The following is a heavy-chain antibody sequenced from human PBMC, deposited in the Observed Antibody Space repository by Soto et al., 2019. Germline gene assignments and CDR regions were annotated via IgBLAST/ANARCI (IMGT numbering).Heavy chain of an antibody. V-gene: IGHV4-4*02. CDR3: ARVLRGWFDP. CDR2: ISHSGIT. CDR1: GGSITSANW. Sequence: SETLSLTCAVSGGSITSANWWTWVRQPPGGGLEWIGEISHSGITNYKASLKSRVTMSVDKTKNDVSLKLTSVTAADTAVYYCARVLRGWFDPWGQRTPVTVSS. J-gene: IGHJ5*02.